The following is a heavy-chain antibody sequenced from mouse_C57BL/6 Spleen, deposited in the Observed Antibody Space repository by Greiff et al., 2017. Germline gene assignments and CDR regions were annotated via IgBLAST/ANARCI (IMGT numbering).Heavy chain of an antibody. Sequence: VQLQQSGAELVKPGASVKLSCKASGYTFTSYWMQWVKQRPGQGLEWIGEIDPSDSYTNYNQKFKGKATLTVDTSSSTAYMQLSSLTSEDSAVYYCARDTRLFDYWGQGTTLTVSS. V-gene: IGHV1-50*01. CDR2: IDPSDSYT. J-gene: IGHJ2*01. CDR3: ARDTRLFDY. D-gene: IGHD3-2*02. CDR1: GYTFTSYW.